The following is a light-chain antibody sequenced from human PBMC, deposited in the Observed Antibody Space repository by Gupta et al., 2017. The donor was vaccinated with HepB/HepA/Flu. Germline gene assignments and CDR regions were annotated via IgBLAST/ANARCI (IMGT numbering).Light chain of an antibody. Sequence: DIQMTQSPSSLSASVGDRVTITCRASQGINNHLAWFQQKPGKAPKSLIYAASSLKSGFPSKFSGSASGTEFTLTISSLQPEDFATYYCQQYNSYPLTFGQGTKVEIK. CDR2: AAS. J-gene: IGKJ1*01. CDR3: QQYNSYPLT. CDR1: QGINNH. V-gene: IGKV1-16*02.